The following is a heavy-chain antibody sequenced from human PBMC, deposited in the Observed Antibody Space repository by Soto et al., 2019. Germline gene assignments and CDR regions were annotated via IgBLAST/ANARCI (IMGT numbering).Heavy chain of an antibody. Sequence: GGSLRLSCAASGFTFSSYSMNWVRQAPGKGLEWVSYISSSSSTIYYADSVKGRFTISRDNAKNSLYLQMNSLRAEDTAVYYCASGVWFGELSRTRRAEYFQHWGQGTLVTVPQ. CDR2: ISSSSSTI. J-gene: IGHJ1*01. CDR3: ASGVWFGELSRTRRAEYFQH. CDR1: GFTFSSYS. D-gene: IGHD3-10*01. V-gene: IGHV3-48*01.